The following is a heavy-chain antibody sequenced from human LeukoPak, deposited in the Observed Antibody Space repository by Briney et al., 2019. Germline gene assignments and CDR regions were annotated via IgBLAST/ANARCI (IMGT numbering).Heavy chain of an antibody. CDR1: GYTFDDYG. V-gene: IGHV1-18*01. Sequence: ASVKVSCKASGYTFDDYGFSWVRQAPGQGLEWMGWISAYNGNTNYAQKLQGRVTMTTDTSTSTAYMELRSLRSDDTAVYYCARPLYCSSTSCYNAFDIWGQGTMVTVSS. J-gene: IGHJ3*02. D-gene: IGHD2-2*02. CDR2: ISAYNGNT. CDR3: ARPLYCSSTSCYNAFDI.